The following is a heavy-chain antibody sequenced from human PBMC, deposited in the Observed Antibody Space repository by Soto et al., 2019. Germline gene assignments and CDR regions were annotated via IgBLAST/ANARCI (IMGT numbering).Heavy chain of an antibody. D-gene: IGHD3-22*01. Sequence: ASVKVSCTSSGFTFTSYVLHWVRQAPGQRLEWMGWINAGNGDTKLSQKFQGRVTTTRDTSASTAYMELSSLTFEDTAVYYCARGGRRFYESSGYSPLDYWGQGTLVTVSS. CDR2: INAGNGDT. J-gene: IGHJ4*02. V-gene: IGHV1-3*01. CDR3: ARGGRRFYESSGYSPLDY. CDR1: GFTFTSYV.